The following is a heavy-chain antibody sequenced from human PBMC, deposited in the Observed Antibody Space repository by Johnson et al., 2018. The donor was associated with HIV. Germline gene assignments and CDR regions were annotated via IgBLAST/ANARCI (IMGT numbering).Heavy chain of an antibody. J-gene: IGHJ3*02. CDR3: ARGGGSSVAFDI. D-gene: IGHD1-26*01. V-gene: IGHV3-74*01. CDR2: LNSDGSST. Sequence: VSTLNSDGSSTSYADSVKGRFTISRDNSKNTLYLQMNSLRAEDTAVYYCARGGGSSVAFDIWGQGTMVTVSS.